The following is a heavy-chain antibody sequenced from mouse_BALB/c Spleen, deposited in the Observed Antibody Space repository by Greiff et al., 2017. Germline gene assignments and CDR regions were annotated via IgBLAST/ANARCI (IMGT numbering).Heavy chain of an antibody. CDR2: INPSTGYT. V-gene: IGHV1-7*01. D-gene: IGHD2-3*01. CDR1: GYTFTSYW. CDR3: AKYERVAY. Sequence: VKLVESGAELAKPGASVKMSCKASGYTFTSYWMHWVKQRPGQGLEWIGYINPSTGYTEYNQKFKDKATLTADKSSSTAYMQLSSLTSEDSAVYYCAKYERVAYWGQGTLVTVSA. J-gene: IGHJ3*01.